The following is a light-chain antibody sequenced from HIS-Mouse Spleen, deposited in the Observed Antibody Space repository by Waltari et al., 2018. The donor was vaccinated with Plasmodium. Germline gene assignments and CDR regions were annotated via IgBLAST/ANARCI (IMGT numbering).Light chain of an antibody. V-gene: IGKV3-11*01. CDR2: DAS. CDR1: QSVSSY. J-gene: IGKJ4*01. Sequence: EIVLTQSPATLSLSPGENATLPCRASQSVSSYLAWYQQKPGQAPRLLIYDASNRATGIPARFSGSGSGTDFTLTISSLEPEDFAVYYCQQRSNWPPLTFGGGTKEEIK. CDR3: QQRSNWPPLT.